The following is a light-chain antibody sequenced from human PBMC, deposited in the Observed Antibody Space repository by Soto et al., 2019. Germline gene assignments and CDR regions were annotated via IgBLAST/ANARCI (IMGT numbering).Light chain of an antibody. CDR2: WAS. V-gene: IGKV4-1*01. CDR3: QQHYTTPLT. CDR1: QSVFYSSTNKNY. J-gene: IGKJ1*01. Sequence: DIVMTQSPDSLAVSLGERATINCRSSQSVFYSSTNKNYLTWYQEKPGQPPKQLIYWASTRESGVPDRFSGSGSGTDFALTSSSLQAEDVAVYYCQQHYTTPLTFGQGTKVEIK.